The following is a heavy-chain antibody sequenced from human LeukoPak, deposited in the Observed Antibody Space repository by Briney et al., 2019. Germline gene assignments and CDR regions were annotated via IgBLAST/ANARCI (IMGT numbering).Heavy chain of an antibody. CDR1: GFPFSSYW. V-gene: IGHV3-7*03. D-gene: IGHD3-16*01. CDR3: ARGGGLDV. Sequence: PGGSLRLSCAASGFPFSSYWMAWVRQASEKGLEWVANIKQDGSEKYYVDSVKGRFTISRDNAKNSLYLQMSNLRAKDTAVYFCARGGGLDVWGQGATVTVSS. J-gene: IGHJ6*02. CDR2: IKQDGSEK.